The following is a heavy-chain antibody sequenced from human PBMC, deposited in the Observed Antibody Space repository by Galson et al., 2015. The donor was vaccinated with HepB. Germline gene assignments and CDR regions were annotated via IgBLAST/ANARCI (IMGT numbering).Heavy chain of an antibody. CDR2: ISYSGSP. V-gene: IGHV4-59*01. D-gene: IGHD6-6*01. J-gene: IGHJ4*02. CDR1: GASISSYY. Sequence: ETPSLTCTVSGASISSYYWNWIRQPPGKGLEWIGYISYSGSPNYNPSLKSRVTISINTSKNQFSLNLSSVTAADTAVYYCARVYDSSSADLDYWGQGTLVIVSS. CDR3: ARVYDSSSADLDY.